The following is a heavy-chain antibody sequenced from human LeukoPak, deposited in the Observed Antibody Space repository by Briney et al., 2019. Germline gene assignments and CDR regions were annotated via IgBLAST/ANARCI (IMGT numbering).Heavy chain of an antibody. CDR1: GGSISSYY. J-gene: IGHJ4*02. CDR3: ARHGASGSYLYYFDY. CDR2: IYYSGST. D-gene: IGHD1-26*01. V-gene: IGHV4-59*08. Sequence: TSETLSLTCTVSGGSISSYYWSWIRQPPGKGLEWIGYIYYSGSTNYNPSLKSRVTISVDTSKNQFSLKLSSVTAADTAVYFCARHGASGSYLYYFDYWGQGTLVTVSP.